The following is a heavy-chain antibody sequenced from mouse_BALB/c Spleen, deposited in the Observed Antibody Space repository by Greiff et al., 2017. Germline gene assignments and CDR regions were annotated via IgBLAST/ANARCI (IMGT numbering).Heavy chain of an antibody. J-gene: IGHJ4*01. V-gene: IGHV2-2*02. Sequence: QVQLQQSGPGLVQPSQSLSITCTVSGFSLTSYGVHWVRQSPGKGLEWLGVIWSGGSTDYNAAFISRLSISKDNSKSQVFFKMNSLQANDTAIYYCARIQYGNYERYAMDYWGQGTSVTVSS. CDR3: ARIQYGNYERYAMDY. CDR1: GFSLTSYG. CDR2: IWSGGST. D-gene: IGHD2-10*02.